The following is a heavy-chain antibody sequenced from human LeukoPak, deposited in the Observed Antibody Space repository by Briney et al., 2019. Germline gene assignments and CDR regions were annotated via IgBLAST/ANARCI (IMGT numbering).Heavy chain of an antibody. CDR1: GFTFSSYE. J-gene: IGHJ4*02. D-gene: IGHD3-10*01. CDR3: ARDRHYGSGGPFDY. CDR2: ISSSGSTI. V-gene: IGHV3-48*03. Sequence: PGGSLRLSCAASGFTFSSYEMNWVRQSPGKGLEWVSYISSSGSTIYYADSVKGRFTISRDNAKNSLYLQMNSLRAEDTAVYYCARDRHYGSGGPFDYWGQGTLVTVSS.